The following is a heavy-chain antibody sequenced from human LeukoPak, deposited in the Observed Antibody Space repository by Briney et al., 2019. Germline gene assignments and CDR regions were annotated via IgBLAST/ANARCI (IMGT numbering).Heavy chain of an antibody. J-gene: IGHJ6*03. CDR3: ARSSDEAYYYYMDV. V-gene: IGHV1-69*05. D-gene: IGHD2-2*01. CDR1: GGTFSSYA. CDR2: IIPIFGTA. Sequence: GASVKVSCKASGGTFSSYAISWVRQAPGQGLEWMGGIIPIFGTANYAQKFQGRVTITTDESTSTAYMELSSLRSEDTAVYCCARSSDEAYYYYMDVWGKGTTVTVSS.